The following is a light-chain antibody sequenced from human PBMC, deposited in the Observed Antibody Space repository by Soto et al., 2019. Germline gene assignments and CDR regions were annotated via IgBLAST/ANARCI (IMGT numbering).Light chain of an antibody. V-gene: IGLV2-14*01. CDR2: EVS. CDR1: SSDVGGYNY. CDR3: SSYTTSNTHVV. J-gene: IGLJ2*01. Sequence: QSVLTQPASVSGSPGQSITISCTGTSSDVGGYNYVSWYQQHPGKAPKLMIYEVSHRPSAVSNRFSGSKTGNTASLTISGLRAEDEADYYCSSYTTSNTHVVFGGGTKLTVL.